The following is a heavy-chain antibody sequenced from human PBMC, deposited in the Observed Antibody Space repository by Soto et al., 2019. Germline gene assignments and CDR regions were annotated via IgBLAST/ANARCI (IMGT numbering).Heavy chain of an antibody. Sequence: GASLKISCKGSGYSFTNYCIGWVRQMPGKGLEWMGIIYPGDSDTRYSPSFQGQVTISADKSISTAYLQWSSLQASDTAMYYCARRDQHAFDIWGQGTMVTVSS. CDR1: GYSFTNYC. CDR3: ARRDQHAFDI. D-gene: IGHD2-2*01. J-gene: IGHJ3*02. CDR2: IYPGDSDT. V-gene: IGHV5-51*01.